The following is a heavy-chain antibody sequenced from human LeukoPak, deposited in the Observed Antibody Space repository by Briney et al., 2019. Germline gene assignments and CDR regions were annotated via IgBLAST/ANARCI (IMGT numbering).Heavy chain of an antibody. CDR3: AKDGKMGGLVGATWRYYFDY. CDR1: GFTFSSYA. D-gene: IGHD1-26*01. Sequence: GGSLRLSCAASGFTFSSYAMGWVRQAPGKGLEWVSAISGSGGSTYYADSVKGRFTISRDNSKNTLYLQMNSLRAEDTAVYYCAKDGKMGGLVGATWRYYFDYWGQGTLVTVSS. V-gene: IGHV3-23*01. CDR2: ISGSGGST. J-gene: IGHJ4*02.